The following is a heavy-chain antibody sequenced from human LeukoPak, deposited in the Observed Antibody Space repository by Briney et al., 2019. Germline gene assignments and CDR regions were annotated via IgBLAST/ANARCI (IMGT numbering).Heavy chain of an antibody. J-gene: IGHJ4*02. Sequence: PGGSLRLSCAASGFTLSTYWMHWVRQAPGKGLVWVSRINSDGSSTTYADSVKGRFTISKDNAKNTLYLQMNSLRAEDTAVYYCASTLGHCSGGNCYPAFYYFDYWGQGALVTVSS. V-gene: IGHV3-74*01. CDR1: GFTLSTYW. CDR3: ASTLGHCSGGNCYPAFYYFDY. CDR2: INSDGSST. D-gene: IGHD2-15*01.